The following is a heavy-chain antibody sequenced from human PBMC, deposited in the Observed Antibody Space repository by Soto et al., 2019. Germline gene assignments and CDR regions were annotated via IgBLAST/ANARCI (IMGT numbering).Heavy chain of an antibody. CDR1: GFSLTTSGVG. J-gene: IGHJ4*02. D-gene: IGHD6-25*01. Sequence: QITLKESGPSLVKPTQTLTLTCTFSGFSLTTSGVGVGWIRQPPGKAPEWLALIYWNDDKRYSPSLQSRLTTNKDTSKNQVVLTLTNMDPVDTATYYRAHRLGSRGSFDYWGQGSLVTVSS. V-gene: IGHV2-5*01. CDR3: AHRLGSRGSFDY. CDR2: IYWNDDK.